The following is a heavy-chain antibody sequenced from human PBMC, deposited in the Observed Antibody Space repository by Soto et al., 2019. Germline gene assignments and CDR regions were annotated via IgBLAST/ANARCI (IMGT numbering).Heavy chain of an antibody. D-gene: IGHD3-3*01. CDR1: GGTFNRYA. CDR3: VRSAITLFGVVSTPLDYYSEMDV. J-gene: IGHJ6*02. CDR2: IIPIFGIG. V-gene: IGHV1-69*01. Sequence: QVHLVQSGAEVKKPGSSVKVSCNASGGTFNRYAISWVRQAPGQGLEWMGGIIPIFGIGNDAQRFQGRVTISAYEFTGTAYMELSRLSSEDTGVDYCVRSAITLFGVVSTPLDYYSEMDVLGQGTTVTISS.